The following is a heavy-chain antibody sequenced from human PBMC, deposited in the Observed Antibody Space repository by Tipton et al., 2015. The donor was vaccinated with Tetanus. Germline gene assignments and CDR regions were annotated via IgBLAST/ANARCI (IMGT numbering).Heavy chain of an antibody. Sequence: SLRLSCVASGFTFSNYAFNWVRQAPGKGLEWVAVISNDASHIYYADSVRGRFTMSRENNKNTVHLQMNSLRPGDTAVYYCARDRHSYESGGYYLFDNWGQGTLVTVSA. V-gene: IGHV3-30*04. J-gene: IGHJ4*02. CDR3: ARDRHSYESGGYYLFDN. CDR1: GFTFSNYA. CDR2: ISNDASHI. D-gene: IGHD3-22*01.